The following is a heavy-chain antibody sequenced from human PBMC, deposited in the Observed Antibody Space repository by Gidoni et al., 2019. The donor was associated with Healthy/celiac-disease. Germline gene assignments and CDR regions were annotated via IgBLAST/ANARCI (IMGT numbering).Heavy chain of an antibody. Sequence: QPQLQASGPGLVKPSETLSLTCTVSGGSISSSSYYWGWIRQPPGKGLEWIGSIYYSGSTYYNPSLKSRVTISVDTSKNQFSLKLSSVTAADTAVYYCARQDRVAVADYWGQGTLVAVSS. J-gene: IGHJ4*02. CDR3: ARQDRVAVADY. V-gene: IGHV4-39*01. D-gene: IGHD6-19*01. CDR2: IYYSGST. CDR1: GGSISSSSYY.